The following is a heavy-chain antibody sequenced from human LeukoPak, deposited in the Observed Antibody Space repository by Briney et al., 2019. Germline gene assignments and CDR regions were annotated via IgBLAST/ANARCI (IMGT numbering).Heavy chain of an antibody. D-gene: IGHD6-25*01. J-gene: IGHJ5*02. CDR1: GGSISSYY. V-gene: IGHV4-4*07. CDR2: INTSGST. CDR3: AGEGGDPRWLDP. Sequence: SETLSLTCTVSGGSISSYYWTWIRQSAGKGLEWIGRINTSGSTNYNPSLRSRVTMSVNTSKNQFSLNLTSVTAADTAVYSCAGEGGDPRWLDPWGQGTLVTVSS.